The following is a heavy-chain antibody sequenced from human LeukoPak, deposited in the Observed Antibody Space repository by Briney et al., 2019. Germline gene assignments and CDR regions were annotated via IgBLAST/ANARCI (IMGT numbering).Heavy chain of an antibody. J-gene: IGHJ6*02. CDR1: GDSISSYY. V-gene: IGHV4-59*08. CDR2: IYYSGST. Sequence: SETLSLTCTVSGDSISSYYWSWIRQPPGKGLEWIGYIYYSGSTNYNPSLKSRVTISVDTSKKRFSLRLSSVTAADTAVYYCARLASSSYGVDVWGQGTTVTVSS. CDR3: ARLASSSYGVDV. D-gene: IGHD5-12*01.